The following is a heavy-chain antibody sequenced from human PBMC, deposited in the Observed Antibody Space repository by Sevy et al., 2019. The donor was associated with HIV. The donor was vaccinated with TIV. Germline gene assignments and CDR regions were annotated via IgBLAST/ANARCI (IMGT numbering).Heavy chain of an antibody. CDR1: GFTFSNGW. Sequence: GESLKISCAASGFTFSNGWMSWVRQAPGKGLEWVGRIKSKTDGGTTDYAAPMKGRFTISRDDSKNTVYLQMNSLKSEDTAVYYCATEGLYCSGSTCYTEGFDDWGQGTLLTVSS. V-gene: IGHV3-15*01. D-gene: IGHD2-15*01. CDR2: IKSKTDGGTT. CDR3: ATEGLYCSGSTCYTEGFDD. J-gene: IGHJ4*02.